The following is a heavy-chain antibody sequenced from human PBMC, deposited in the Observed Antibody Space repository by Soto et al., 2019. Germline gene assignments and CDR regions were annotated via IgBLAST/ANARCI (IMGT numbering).Heavy chain of an antibody. J-gene: IGHJ6*02. D-gene: IGHD2-2*01. CDR2: IIPISGTA. V-gene: IGHV1-69*01. CDR1: GGTFSSYA. Sequence: QVQLVQSGAEVKKPGSSVKVSCKASGGTFSSYAISWVQQAPGQGLEWMGGIIPISGTANYAQKFQGRVTITADESTSTAYMELSSLRSEDTAGYYCARSQGSSTSLEIYYYYYYGMDVWGQGTTVTVSS. CDR3: ARSQGSSTSLEIYYYYYYGMDV.